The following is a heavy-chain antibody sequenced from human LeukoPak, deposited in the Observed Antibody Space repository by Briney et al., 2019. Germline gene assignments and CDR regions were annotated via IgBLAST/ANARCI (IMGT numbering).Heavy chain of an antibody. CDR3: ARGGGIQGYYYYMDV. V-gene: IGHV3-20*01. CDR1: GFTFDDYG. CDR2: LNWNGDST. D-gene: IGHD3-16*01. Sequence: PRGSLRLSCAASGFTFDDYGMSWVRQAPGRGLEWVSGLNWNGDSTSYADSVKGRFTISRDNAKSSLYLQMNSLRAEDTALYHCARGGGIQGYYYYMDVWGKGTTVIVSS. J-gene: IGHJ6*03.